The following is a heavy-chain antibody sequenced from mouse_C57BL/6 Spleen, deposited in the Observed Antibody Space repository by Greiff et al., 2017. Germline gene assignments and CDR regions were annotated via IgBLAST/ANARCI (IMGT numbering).Heavy chain of an antibody. J-gene: IGHJ4*01. D-gene: IGHD2-4*01. CDR1: GFSLTSYG. V-gene: IGHV2-5*01. CDR3: AKKNYDHYYAMDY. CDR2: IWRGGST. Sequence: QVQLKESGPGLVQPSQRLSITCTVSGFSLTSYGVHWVRQSPGKGLEWLGVIWRGGSTDYNAAFMSRLSITKDNSKSQVFFKMNSLQADDTAIYYCAKKNYDHYYAMDYWGQGTSVTVSS.